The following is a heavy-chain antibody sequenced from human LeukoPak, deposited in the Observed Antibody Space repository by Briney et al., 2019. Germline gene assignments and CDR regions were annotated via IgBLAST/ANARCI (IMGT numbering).Heavy chain of an antibody. CDR2: IIPIFGTA. CDR1: GGTFSSYA. D-gene: IGHD3-22*01. V-gene: IGHV1-69*01. Sequence: GSPVKVSCKASGGTFSSYAISWVRQAPGQGLEWMGGIIPIFGTANYAQKFQGRVTITADESTSTAYMELSSLRSEDTAVYYCARGLFYYDSSGYYYYYYYMDVWGKGTTVTVSS. J-gene: IGHJ6*03. CDR3: ARGLFYYDSSGYYYYYYYMDV.